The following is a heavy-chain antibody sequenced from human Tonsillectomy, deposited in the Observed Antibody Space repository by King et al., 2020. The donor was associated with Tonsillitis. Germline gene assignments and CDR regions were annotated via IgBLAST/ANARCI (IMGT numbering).Heavy chain of an antibody. CDR1: GFTFSNYA. CDR3: AKVPSADFDWLFIDY. D-gene: IGHD3-9*01. Sequence: VQLVESGGGLGQPGGSLRLSRAASGFTFSNYAMNWVRQAPGKGLEWVSSISGGRGSTYYADSVKGRFTISRDNSKNTLYLQMNSLRAEDTAVYYCAKVPSADFDWLFIDYWGQGTLVTVSS. J-gene: IGHJ4*02. V-gene: IGHV3-23*04. CDR2: ISGGRGST.